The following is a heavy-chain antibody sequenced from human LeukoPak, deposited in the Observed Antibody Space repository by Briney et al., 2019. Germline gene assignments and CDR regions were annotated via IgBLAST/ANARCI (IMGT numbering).Heavy chain of an antibody. CDR2: INTDESIT. V-gene: IGHV3-74*01. CDR3: ARRSGSGNYYYFDY. Sequence: PGGSLRLSCAASGFTFSSYWMHWVRQAPGRGLVWVSLINTDESITTYADSVKGRFTISRDNAKNTLYLQMNSLRAEDTAVYYCARRSGSGNYYYFDYWGQGTLVTVSS. CDR1: GFTFSSYW. J-gene: IGHJ4*02. D-gene: IGHD3-10*01.